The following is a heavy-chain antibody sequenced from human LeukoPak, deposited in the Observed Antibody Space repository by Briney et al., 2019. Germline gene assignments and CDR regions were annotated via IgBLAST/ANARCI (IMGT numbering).Heavy chain of an antibody. CDR1: GGSISSSNW. Sequence: SETLSLTCAVSGGSISSSNWWSWVRQPPGKGLEWIGEIYHSGSTNYNPSLKGRVTISVDKSKNQFSLKLSSVTAADTAVYYCARSVTPRVRYAFDIWGRGTMVTVSS. CDR3: ARSVTPRVRYAFDI. J-gene: IGHJ3*02. CDR2: IYHSGST. D-gene: IGHD4-23*01. V-gene: IGHV4-4*02.